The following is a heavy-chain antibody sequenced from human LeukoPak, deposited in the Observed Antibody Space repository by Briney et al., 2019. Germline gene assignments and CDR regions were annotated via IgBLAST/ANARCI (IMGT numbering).Heavy chain of an antibody. V-gene: IGHV3-21*01. CDR3: ARDGDGDYNFDY. CDR1: GFTFSSYS. Sequence: GGSLRLSCAASGFTFSSYSMNWVRQAPGKGLEWVSSISSSSSYIYYADSVKGRFTTSRDNAKNSLYLQMNSLRAEDTAVYYCARDGDGDYNFDYWGQGTLVTVSS. D-gene: IGHD4-17*01. J-gene: IGHJ4*02. CDR2: ISSSSSYI.